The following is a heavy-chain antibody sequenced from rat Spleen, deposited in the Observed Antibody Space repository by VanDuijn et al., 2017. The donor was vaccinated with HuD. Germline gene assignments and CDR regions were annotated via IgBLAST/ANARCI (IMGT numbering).Heavy chain of an antibody. CDR1: GFTFSNYG. Sequence: EVQLVESGGGLVQPGRSLKLSCAASGFTFSNYGMAWVRQAPTKGLEWVATISYDGSSTYYRDSVKGRFTISRDNAKSTLYLQMDSLRSEDTATYYCARHGYGSYGWFAYWGQGVMVTVSS. V-gene: IGHV5-29*01. CDR3: ARHGYGSYGWFAY. D-gene: IGHD1-8*01. CDR2: ISYDGSST. J-gene: IGHJ2*01.